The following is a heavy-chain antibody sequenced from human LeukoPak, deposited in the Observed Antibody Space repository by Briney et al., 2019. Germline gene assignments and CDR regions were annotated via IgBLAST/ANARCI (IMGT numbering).Heavy chain of an antibody. D-gene: IGHD3-22*01. J-gene: IGHJ4*02. Sequence: GGSLRLSCTASGFTFGDHAMSWVRQAPGKGLEWVGFIRSKAYGGTTEYAASVKGRFAISRDDSKSIAYLQMNSLKTEDTAVYFRTRAYDSSGYFGDYWGQGTLVTVSS. CDR2: IRSKAYGGTT. CDR1: GFTFGDHA. V-gene: IGHV3-49*04. CDR3: TRAYDSSGYFGDY.